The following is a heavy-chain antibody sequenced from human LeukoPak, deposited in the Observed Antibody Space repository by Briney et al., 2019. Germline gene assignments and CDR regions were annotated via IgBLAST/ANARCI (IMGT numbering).Heavy chain of an antibody. D-gene: IGHD3-10*01. Sequence: SETLSLTCTVYGGSISTYYWSWIRQPPGKGLDWIGYSYDSGSTNYNPSLKSRVTISLDTSKNQFSLKLSPVTAADTTVYYCGRLFLSGSYYTSLDYWGQGTLVTVSS. V-gene: IGHV4-59*08. CDR2: SYDSGST. CDR3: GRLFLSGSYYTSLDY. CDR1: GGSISTYY. J-gene: IGHJ4*02.